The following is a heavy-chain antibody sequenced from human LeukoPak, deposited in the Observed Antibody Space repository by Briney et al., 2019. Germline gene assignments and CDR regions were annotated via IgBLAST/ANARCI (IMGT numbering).Heavy chain of an antibody. D-gene: IGHD3-10*01. CDR1: GYSISSGYY. V-gene: IGHV4-38-2*02. J-gene: IGHJ4*02. Sequence: SETLSLTCTVSGYSISSGYYWGWIRQPPGKGLEWIGSIYHSGSTYYNPSLKSRVTISVDTSKNQFSLKLSSVTAADTAVYYCARGSYYGSGSYYNRAYYFDYWGQGTLVTVSS. CDR2: IYHSGST. CDR3: ARGSYYGSGSYYNRAYYFDY.